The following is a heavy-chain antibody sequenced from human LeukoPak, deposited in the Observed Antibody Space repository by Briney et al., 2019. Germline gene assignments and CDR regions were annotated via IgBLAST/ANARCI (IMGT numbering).Heavy chain of an antibody. Sequence: GASVTVSCKASGYTFTGYYMHWVRQAPGQGLEWMGWINPNSGGTNYAQKFQGRVTMTRDTSISTAYMELSRLRSDDTAVYYCARDSYIVRSGYRGVAYWGQGTLVTVSS. CDR2: INPNSGGT. CDR1: GYTFTGYY. V-gene: IGHV1-2*02. D-gene: IGHD3-3*01. CDR3: ARDSYIVRSGYRGVAY. J-gene: IGHJ4*02.